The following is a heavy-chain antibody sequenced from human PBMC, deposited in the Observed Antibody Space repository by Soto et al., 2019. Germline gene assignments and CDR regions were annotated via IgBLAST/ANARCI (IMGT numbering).Heavy chain of an antibody. J-gene: IGHJ6*02. D-gene: IGHD3-9*01. CDR3: ARGVDILTELYYYYGMDV. CDR1: GGSISSYY. CDR2: IYYSGST. V-gene: IGHV4-59*01. Sequence: SETLSLTCTVSGGSISSYYWSWIRQPPGKGLEWIGYIYYSGSTNYNPSLKSRVTISVDTSKNQFSLKLSSVTAADTAVYYCARGVDILTELYYYYGMDVWGQGTTVTVSS.